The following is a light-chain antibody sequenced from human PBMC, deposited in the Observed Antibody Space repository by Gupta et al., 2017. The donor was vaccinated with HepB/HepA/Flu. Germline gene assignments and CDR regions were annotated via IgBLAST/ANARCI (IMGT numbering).Light chain of an antibody. V-gene: IGLV2-14*03. CDR1: SSDVGVDDF. CDR2: DVS. J-gene: IGLJ2*01. Sequence: SALTQPASVSGSPGQSLTISCTGTSSDVGVDDFVSWYQQYPGKVPKLLIYDVSNRPSGVSDRFSGSKYGNTAALTISGLQAEDEGDYYCSSGTSTSNLVVFGGGTKLTVL. CDR3: SSGTSTSNLVV.